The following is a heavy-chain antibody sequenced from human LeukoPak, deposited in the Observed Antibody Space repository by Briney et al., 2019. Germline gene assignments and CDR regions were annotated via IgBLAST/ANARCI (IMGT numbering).Heavy chain of an antibody. CDR1: GYTFTSYY. CDR2: INPSGGST. Sequence: GASVKVSCKASGYTFTSYYMHWVRQAPGQGLEWMGIINPSGGSTSYAQKFQGRVTMTRDTSTSTVYMELSSLRSEDTAVYYCARDLGWELLMYAFDIWGQGTMVTVSS. CDR3: ARDLGWELLMYAFDI. J-gene: IGHJ3*02. D-gene: IGHD1-26*01. V-gene: IGHV1-46*01.